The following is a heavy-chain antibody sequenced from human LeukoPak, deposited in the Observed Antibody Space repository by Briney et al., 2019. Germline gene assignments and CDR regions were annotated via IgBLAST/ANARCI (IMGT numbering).Heavy chain of an antibody. CDR3: ARLYLRDHCSSTSCYGLYFDY. J-gene: IGHJ4*02. CDR2: IYHSGST. CDR1: GYIITSGYY. D-gene: IGHD2-2*01. Sequence: SETLSLTCAGSGYIITSGYYWGWIRQPPGKGLEWIGSIYHSGSTYYNPSLKTRVTISVDTSKNQFSLKLSSVTAADTAVYYCARLYLRDHCSSTSCYGLYFDYWGQGTLVTVSS. V-gene: IGHV4-38-2*01.